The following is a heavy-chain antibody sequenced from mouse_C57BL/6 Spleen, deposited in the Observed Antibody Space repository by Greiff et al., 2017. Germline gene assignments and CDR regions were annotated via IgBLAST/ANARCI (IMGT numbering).Heavy chain of an antibody. Sequence: EVQLQQSGPELVKPGASVKIPCKASGYTFTDYNMDWVKQSHGTSLEWIGDINPNNGGTIYNQKFKGKATLTVDKSSSTAYMELRSLTSEDTAVYYCARLRNGYYLDYWGQGTTLTVSS. CDR2: INPNNGGT. V-gene: IGHV1-18*01. J-gene: IGHJ2*01. CDR3: ARLRNGYYLDY. CDR1: GYTFTDYN. D-gene: IGHD2-2*01.